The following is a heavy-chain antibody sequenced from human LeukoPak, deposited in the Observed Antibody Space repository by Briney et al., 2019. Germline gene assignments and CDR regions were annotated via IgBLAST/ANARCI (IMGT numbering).Heavy chain of an antibody. CDR1: GYTFTGFY. Sequence: ASLKVSCKPSGYTFTGFYIQWGRQAPGQGLEWMFWINPYTGATKYSQNFSGRVTMTRDTSISTAYMELSSLKSDDTAVYYCARPTHRLTVTTPIDYWGQGTLVTVSS. CDR2: INPYTGAT. D-gene: IGHD4-17*01. J-gene: IGHJ4*02. V-gene: IGHV1-2*02. CDR3: ARPTHRLTVTTPIDY.